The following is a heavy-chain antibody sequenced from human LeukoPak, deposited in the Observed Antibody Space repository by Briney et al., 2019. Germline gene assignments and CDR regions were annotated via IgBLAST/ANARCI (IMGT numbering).Heavy chain of an antibody. J-gene: IGHJ6*02. V-gene: IGHV3-30*18. CDR3: AKDLAHSLGGSPLYSYGMNV. Sequence: GRSLRLSCAASGFTFSSYGMHWVRQAPGKGLEWVAVISYDGSNNYYADSVKGRFTISRDNSKNTLYLQINRLRAEETAVYYCAKDLAHSLGGSPLYSYGMNVWGQGTTVT. CDR2: ISYDGSNN. D-gene: IGHD5-12*01. CDR1: GFTFSSYG.